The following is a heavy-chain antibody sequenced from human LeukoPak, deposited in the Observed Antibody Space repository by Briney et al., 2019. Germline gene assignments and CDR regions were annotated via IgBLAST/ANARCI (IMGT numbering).Heavy chain of an antibody. CDR2: ISSSSSYI. CDR3: ASGLSGSIVY. J-gene: IGHJ4*02. CDR1: GFTFSSYS. Sequence: GGSLRLSCAASGFTFSSYSMNWVRQAPGEVLEWVSSISSSSSYIYYADSVKGRFTISRDNAKNSLYLQMNSLRAEDTAVYYGASGLSGSIVYWGQGTLVTVSS. D-gene: IGHD2-15*01. V-gene: IGHV3-21*01.